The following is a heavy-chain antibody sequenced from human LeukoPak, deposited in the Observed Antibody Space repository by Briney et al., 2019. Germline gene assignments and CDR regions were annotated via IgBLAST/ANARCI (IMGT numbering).Heavy chain of an antibody. CDR2: ISWNSGSI. CDR3: AKDKGSDGSGSYSDY. D-gene: IGHD3-10*01. CDR1: GFTFSSYA. Sequence: GGSLRLSCAASGFTFSSYAMSWVRQAPGKGLEWVSGISWNSGSIGYADSVKGRFTISRDNAKNSLYLQMNSLRAEDTALYYCAKDKGSDGSGSYSDYWGQGTLVTVSS. J-gene: IGHJ4*02. V-gene: IGHV3-9*01.